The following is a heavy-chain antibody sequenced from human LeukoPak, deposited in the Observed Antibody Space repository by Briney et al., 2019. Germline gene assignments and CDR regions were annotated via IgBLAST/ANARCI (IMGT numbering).Heavy chain of an antibody. CDR3: ARGGGYCSGGSCPYYFDY. J-gene: IGHJ4*02. CDR2: MTTDSGNT. V-gene: IGHV1-8*01. D-gene: IGHD2-15*01. Sequence: AAVKVSCKASGYTFTSYDINWVRQAPGQGLEWMGWMTTDSGNTGYAQRFQGRVTMATDTSISTAYMELSSLTSEDTAVYYCARGGGYCSGGSCPYYFDYWGQGTLVTVSS. CDR1: GYTFTSYD.